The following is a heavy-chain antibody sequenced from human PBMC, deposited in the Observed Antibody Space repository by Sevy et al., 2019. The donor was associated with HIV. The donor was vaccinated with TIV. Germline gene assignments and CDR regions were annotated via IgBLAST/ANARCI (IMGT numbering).Heavy chain of an antibody. J-gene: IGHJ4*02. V-gene: IGHV3-23*01. D-gene: IGHD3-22*01. CDR2: ISASGYST. CDR3: TEDFSEVDYYDSYAAVDY. Sequence: GGSLRLSCAASGIAFSTYAMFWVRQAPGKGLEWVSSISASGYSTYYADSVKGRFTLSRDNSKNTLDQQMSSLRADESAVYCCTEDFSEVDYYDSYAAVDYWGQGILVTVSS. CDR1: GIAFSTYA.